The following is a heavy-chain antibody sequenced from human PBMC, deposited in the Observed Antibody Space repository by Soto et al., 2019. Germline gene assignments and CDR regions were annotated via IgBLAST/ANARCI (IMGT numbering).Heavy chain of an antibody. CDR3: ARQGSNGGYYDYGMDV. CDR2: IYPGDSDT. D-gene: IGHD2-8*01. CDR1: GYRFSSYW. V-gene: IGHV5-51*01. J-gene: IGHJ6*02. Sequence: PGESLKISCQGSGYRFSSYWIAWVRQMPGKGLEWMGIIYPGDSDTIYSPSFQGQVTFSVDKSTSTAYLQWSSLKASDTAMYYGARQGSNGGYYDYGMDVWGQGTTVTVS.